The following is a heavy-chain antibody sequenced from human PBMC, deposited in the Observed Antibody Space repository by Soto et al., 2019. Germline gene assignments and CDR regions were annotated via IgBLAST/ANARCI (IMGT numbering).Heavy chain of an antibody. V-gene: IGHV1-69*06. CDR2: IVPVFGRV. J-gene: IGHJ4*02. CDR1: GDTFTKYA. CDR3: AGVASGSTWDYFDY. D-gene: IGHD3-10*01. Sequence: QVHLVQSGAKVRKPGSSVRVSCKASGDTFTKYAISWLRQAPGQGLEWMGGIVPVFGRVTYAQRFQDRVSIIADKSTATSYLELNSLTADDTAVYYCAGVASGSTWDYFDYWGQGTLVTVSS.